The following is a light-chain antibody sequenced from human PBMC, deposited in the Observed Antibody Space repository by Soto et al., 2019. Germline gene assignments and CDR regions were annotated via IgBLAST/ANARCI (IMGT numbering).Light chain of an antibody. CDR1: SSNIGAGYD. V-gene: IGLV1-40*01. CDR3: QSYDSSLSGVV. J-gene: IGLJ2*01. Sequence: QSVLTQPPSVSGVPGQRVTISCTGSSSNIGAGYDVHWYQQLPGTAPKLLIYGNSNRPSGVPDRFSVSKSGTSASLAITGLQAEDEAEYYCQSYDSSLSGVVFGGGTKLTVL. CDR2: GNS.